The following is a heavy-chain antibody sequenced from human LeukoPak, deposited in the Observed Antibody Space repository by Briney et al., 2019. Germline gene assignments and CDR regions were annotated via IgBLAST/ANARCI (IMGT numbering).Heavy chain of an antibody. CDR1: GESFSGYY. CDR2: INHSGST. Sequence: NSSDTLSLTCAVYGESFSGYYWSWIRQPPGKGLEWIGEINHSGSTNDNPSLNSRVTLSVDTSKNQFSLKLRSVTAADTAVYYCARRRRIAPAATDYWGQGTLVTVSS. CDR3: ARRRRIAPAATDY. D-gene: IGHD2-2*01. J-gene: IGHJ4*02. V-gene: IGHV4-34*01.